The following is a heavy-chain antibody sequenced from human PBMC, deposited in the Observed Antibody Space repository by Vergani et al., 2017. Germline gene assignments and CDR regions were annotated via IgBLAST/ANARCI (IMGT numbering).Heavy chain of an antibody. Sequence: EVQLLESGGGLVQPGGSLRLSCAASGFTFSSYAMSWVRQAPGKGLEWVSAISGSGGSTYYADSGKGRFTISRDNSKNTLYLQMNSLRAEDTAVYYCAFNYDILTGYYQFDYWGQGTLVTVSS. J-gene: IGHJ4*02. D-gene: IGHD3-9*01. CDR3: AFNYDILTGYYQFDY. CDR2: ISGSGGST. CDR1: GFTFSSYA. V-gene: IGHV3-23*01.